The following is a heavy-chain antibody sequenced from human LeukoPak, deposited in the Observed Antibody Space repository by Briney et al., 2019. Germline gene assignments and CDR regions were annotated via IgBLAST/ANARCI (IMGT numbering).Heavy chain of an antibody. CDR2: IKEDGSEK. J-gene: IGHJ4*02. D-gene: IGHD6-13*01. V-gene: IGHV3-7*05. Sequence: GGSLRLSCAASGFTFSRCWMSWVRQAPGKGLEWVASIKEDGSEKNYVDSLKGRFSISRDNARNSLHLQMNSLRADDTAEYYCARIGYSGSSFDYWGQGTLVTVSS. CDR3: ARIGYSGSSFDY. CDR1: GFTFSRCW.